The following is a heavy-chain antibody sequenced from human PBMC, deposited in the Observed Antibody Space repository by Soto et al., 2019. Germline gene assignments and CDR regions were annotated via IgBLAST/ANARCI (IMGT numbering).Heavy chain of an antibody. V-gene: IGHV1-69*13. CDR2: IIPVFGTA. Sequence: SVKVSSKASGGTFSSYAISWVRQAPGQGLEWMGGIIPVFGTANYAQKFQGRVTITADESTSTAYMELSSLRSEDTAVYYCARDRSGSGSYSHWGQGTLVTVSS. J-gene: IGHJ4*02. D-gene: IGHD3-10*01. CDR3: ARDRSGSGSYSH. CDR1: GGTFSSYA.